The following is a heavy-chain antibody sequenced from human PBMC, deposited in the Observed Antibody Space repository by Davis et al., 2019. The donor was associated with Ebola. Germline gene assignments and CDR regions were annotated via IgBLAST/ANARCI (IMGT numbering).Heavy chain of an antibody. V-gene: IGHV1-2*06. CDR1: GYSFTGYN. Sequence: ASVKVSCKASGYSFTGYNIHWVRQAPGQGLEWLGRISPSSGGTNYAQKFQGGVAMTRDTSISTVYMELSRLRSEDTAIYYCARGGGSTQSGIDYWGQGTLVTVSS. J-gene: IGHJ4*02. CDR3: ARGGGSTQSGIDY. D-gene: IGHD3-10*01. CDR2: ISPSSGGT.